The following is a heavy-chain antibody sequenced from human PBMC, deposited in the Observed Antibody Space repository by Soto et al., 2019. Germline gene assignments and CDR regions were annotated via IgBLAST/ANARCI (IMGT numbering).Heavy chain of an antibody. CDR1: GYRFTSYW. J-gene: IGHJ4*02. Sequence: PGESLKISCKGSGYRFTSYWIGWVRQMPGKGLEWMGIIYPDDSDTRYSPSFQGQVTMIRDTSISTAYMELRNLKSDDTALYYCAIQDGGVVYWGQGTLVTVSS. V-gene: IGHV5-51*01. D-gene: IGHD3-16*01. CDR2: IYPDDSDT. CDR3: AIQDGGVVY.